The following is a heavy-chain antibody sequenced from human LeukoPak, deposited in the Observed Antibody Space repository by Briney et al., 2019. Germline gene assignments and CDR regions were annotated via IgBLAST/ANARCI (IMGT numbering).Heavy chain of an antibody. Sequence: GGSERLSCAASGFTFSNYAMGWVRQAPGQGLEWVSAISDSGGSTYNADSVKGRFTISRDNSKNTLYLQLNSLRAEDTAVYYCAKTRGVGATTAYYGLDVWGLGTTVTVSS. CDR2: ISDSGGST. V-gene: IGHV3-23*01. CDR1: GFTFSNYA. J-gene: IGHJ6*02. CDR3: AKTRGVGATTAYYGLDV. D-gene: IGHD1-26*01.